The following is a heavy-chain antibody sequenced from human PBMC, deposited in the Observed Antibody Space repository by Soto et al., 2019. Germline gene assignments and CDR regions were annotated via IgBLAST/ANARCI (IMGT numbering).Heavy chain of an antibody. D-gene: IGHD2-2*01. Sequence: GGSLRLSCAASGFTFTNFAMNWVRQAPGKGLEWVSVISGTGDTTYNADSVKGRFTISRDNSMNTAFLQMNSLRAEDTALYYCAKGYCSSTSCSFDYWGQGTLVTVSS. CDR3: AKGYCSSTSCSFDY. J-gene: IGHJ4*02. V-gene: IGHV3-23*01. CDR2: ISGTGDTT. CDR1: GFTFTNFA.